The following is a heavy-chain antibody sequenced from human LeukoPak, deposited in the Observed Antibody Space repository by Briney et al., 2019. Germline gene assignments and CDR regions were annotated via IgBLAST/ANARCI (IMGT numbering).Heavy chain of an antibody. CDR1: GGSISSSSYY. Sequence: SETLSLTCTVSGGSISSSSYYWGWIRQPPGKGLEWIGSIYYSGSTYYNPSLKSRVTISVDTSKNQFSLKLSSVTAADTAVYYCARTKNGGVLRYFDWSAQLWEAFDIWGQGTMVTVSS. V-gene: IGHV4-39*01. CDR3: ARTKNGGVLRYFDWSAQLWEAFDI. D-gene: IGHD3-9*01. J-gene: IGHJ3*02. CDR2: IYYSGST.